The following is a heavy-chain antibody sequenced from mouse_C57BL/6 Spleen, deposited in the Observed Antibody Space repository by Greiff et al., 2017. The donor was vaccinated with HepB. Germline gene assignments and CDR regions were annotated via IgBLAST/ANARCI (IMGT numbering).Heavy chain of an antibody. Sequence: DVMLVESGGGLVQPKGSLKLSCAASGFSFNTYAMNWVRQAPGKGLEWVARIRSKSNNYATYYADSVKDRFTISRDDSESMLYLQMNNLKTEDTAMYYCVRGNWVYWYFDVWGTGTTVTVSS. CDR3: VRGNWVYWYFDV. J-gene: IGHJ1*03. CDR1: GFSFNTYA. V-gene: IGHV10-1*01. CDR2: IRSKSNNYAT. D-gene: IGHD4-1*01.